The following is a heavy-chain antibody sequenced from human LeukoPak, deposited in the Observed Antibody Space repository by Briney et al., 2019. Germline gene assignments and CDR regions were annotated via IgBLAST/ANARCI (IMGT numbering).Heavy chain of an antibody. Sequence: GGSLRLSCAASGFTLSNYAMSWIRQAPGKGLEWVSGISGSGDATYYADSVKGRFTISRDNSKNTLYLQVNSLRAEDTAVYYCAKGYTSSWYYFDYWGQGTLVTVSS. J-gene: IGHJ4*02. CDR3: AKGYTSSWYYFDY. CDR1: GFTLSNYA. CDR2: ISGSGDAT. V-gene: IGHV3-23*01. D-gene: IGHD6-13*01.